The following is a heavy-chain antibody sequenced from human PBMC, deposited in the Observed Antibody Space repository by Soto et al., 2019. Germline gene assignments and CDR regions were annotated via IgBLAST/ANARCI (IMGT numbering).Heavy chain of an antibody. V-gene: IGHV1-18*01. CDR1: GYTFTSYG. D-gene: IGHD3-22*01. CDR3: ARDKGLTMIVVVSPGPFDY. CDR2: ISAYNGNT. Sequence: ASVKVSCKASGYTFTSYGISWVRQAPGQGLEWMGWISAYNGNTNYAQKLQGRVTMTTDTSTSTAYMELRSLRSDDTAVYYCARDKGLTMIVVVSPGPFDYWGQGTLVTVSS. J-gene: IGHJ4*02.